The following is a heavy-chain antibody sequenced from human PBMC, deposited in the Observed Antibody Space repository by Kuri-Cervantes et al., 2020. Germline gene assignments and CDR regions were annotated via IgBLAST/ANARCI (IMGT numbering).Heavy chain of an antibody. V-gene: IGHV3-48*01. CDR1: GFTFSSYS. Sequence: GESLKISCAASGFTFSSYSMNWVRQAPGKGLEWVSYISSSSTIYYADSVKGRFTISRDNAKNSLYLQMNSLRAEDTGVYYCAKDRIRGSTGAGYWGQGTLVTVSS. J-gene: IGHJ4*02. D-gene: IGHD5/OR15-5a*01. CDR3: AKDRIRGSTGAGY. CDR2: ISSSSTI.